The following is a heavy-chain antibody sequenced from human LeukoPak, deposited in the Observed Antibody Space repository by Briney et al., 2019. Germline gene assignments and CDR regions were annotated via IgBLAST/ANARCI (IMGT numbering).Heavy chain of an antibody. V-gene: IGHV1-2*02. CDR2: INPNSGGT. D-gene: IGHD3-10*01. J-gene: IGHJ4*02. CDR1: GYTFTDYY. CDR3: ASDQLLWFGELLYVLDY. Sequence: ASVKVSCKASGYTFTDYYIHWVRQAPGQGLEWMAWINPNSGGTYYAQNFHDRITLTRDTSISTAYMELSRLRSDDTAVYYCASDQLLWFGELLYVLDYWGQGTLVTVSS.